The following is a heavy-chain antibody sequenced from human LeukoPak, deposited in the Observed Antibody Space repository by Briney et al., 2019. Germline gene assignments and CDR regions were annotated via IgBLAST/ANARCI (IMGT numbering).Heavy chain of an antibody. CDR1: GFTVSSNY. J-gene: IGHJ6*03. V-gene: IGHV3-53*01. D-gene: IGHD3/OR15-3a*01. Sequence: GGSLRLSCAASGFTVSSNYMSWVRQAPGKGLEWVSVIYSGGSTYYADSVKGRFTISRDNSKNTLYLQMNSLRAEDTAVYYCVRERSNYYYMDVWGKGTTVTVSS. CDR3: VRERSNYYYMDV. CDR2: IYSGGST.